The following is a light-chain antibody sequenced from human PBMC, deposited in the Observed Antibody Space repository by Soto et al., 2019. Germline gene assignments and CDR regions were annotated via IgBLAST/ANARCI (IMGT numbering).Light chain of an antibody. V-gene: IGKV1-5*01. CDR2: DAS. CDR3: QQYNSYSGM. Sequence: DIQMTHSPSTLSGSVGDRVTITCRASQTISSWLAWYQQKPGKAPKLLIFDASSLESGVPSRFSGNGSGTEFTLTISGLQPDDFASYYCQQYNSYSGMFGQGTKVDIK. CDR1: QTISSW. J-gene: IGKJ1*01.